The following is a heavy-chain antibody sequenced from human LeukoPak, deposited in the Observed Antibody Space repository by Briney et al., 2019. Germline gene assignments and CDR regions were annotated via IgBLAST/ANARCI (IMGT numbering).Heavy chain of an antibody. V-gene: IGHV1-18*04. CDR1: GYSFSSFG. D-gene: IGHD2-2*01. CDR2: ISAYDGST. CDR3: ARTCPMMYCSSSFFDP. J-gene: IGHJ5*02. Sequence: ASLKLSCKTSGYSFSSFGVTWVRQAPGQGLEWVGWISAYDGSTNYAPKFQGKVTMTTDTSTNTAYMELRSLRSDDTAIYYYARTCPMMYCSSSFFDPWGQGTLVTVSS.